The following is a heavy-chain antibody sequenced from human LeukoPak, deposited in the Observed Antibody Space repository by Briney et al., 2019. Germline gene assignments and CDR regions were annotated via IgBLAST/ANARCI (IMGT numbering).Heavy chain of an antibody. CDR2: IYPGDSDT. CDR1: GYSFTSYW. CDR3: ARRGENSSGWYFFDY. J-gene: IGHJ4*02. D-gene: IGHD6-19*01. Sequence: RGESLKISCKGSGYSFTSYWIGWVRQMPGKGLEWMGIIYPGDSDTRYSPSFQGQVTISADKSISTAYLQWSSLKASDTAMYYCARRGENSSGWYFFDYWGQGTLVTVSS. V-gene: IGHV5-51*01.